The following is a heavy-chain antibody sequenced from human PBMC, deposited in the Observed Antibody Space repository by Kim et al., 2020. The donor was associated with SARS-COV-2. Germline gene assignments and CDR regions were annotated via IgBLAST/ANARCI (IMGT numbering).Heavy chain of an antibody. V-gene: IGHV3-66*01. CDR1: GFSVSANF. CDR3: ARPRGADRASWHAFDV. J-gene: IGHJ3*01. D-gene: IGHD3-16*01. CDR2: IYSGDNT. Sequence: GGSLRLSCAASGFSVSANFMSWVRQAPGKGLEWVSSIYSGDNTYYADSVKGRFFISRDNSKNTMYLQMNNLRAEDRATYYCARPRGADRASWHAFDVWGQGKIVNVSS.